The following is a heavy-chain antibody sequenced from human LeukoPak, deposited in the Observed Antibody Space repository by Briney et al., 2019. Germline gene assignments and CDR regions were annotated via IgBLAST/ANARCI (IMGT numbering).Heavy chain of an antibody. Sequence: SVKVSCKASGGTFSSYAISWVRQAPGQGLEWMGRIIPILGIANYAQKFQGRVTITADKSTSTAYMEPSSLRSEDTAVYYCARDGRGYYYYYGMDVWGQGTTVTVSS. V-gene: IGHV1-69*04. CDR1: GGTFSSYA. J-gene: IGHJ6*02. CDR2: IIPILGIA. D-gene: IGHD3-10*01. CDR3: ARDGRGYYYYYGMDV.